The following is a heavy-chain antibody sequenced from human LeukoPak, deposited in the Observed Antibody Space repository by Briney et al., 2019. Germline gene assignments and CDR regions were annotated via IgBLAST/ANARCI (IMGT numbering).Heavy chain of an antibody. Sequence: GGSLSLSCAASGFTFSSYAMSWVRPAPGKGLEWVSAISGSGGSTYYADSVKGRLTISRDNSKNTLYLQMNSLRAEDTAVYYCAKDGGSGWYGYWGQGTLVTVSS. CDR1: GFTFSSYA. V-gene: IGHV3-23*01. CDR3: AKDGGSGWYGY. D-gene: IGHD6-19*01. J-gene: IGHJ4*02. CDR2: ISGSGGST.